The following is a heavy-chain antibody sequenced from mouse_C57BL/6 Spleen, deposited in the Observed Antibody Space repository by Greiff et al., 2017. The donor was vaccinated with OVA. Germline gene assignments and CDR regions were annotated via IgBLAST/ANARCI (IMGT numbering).Heavy chain of an antibody. CDR2: INYDGSST. CDR1: GFTFSDYY. D-gene: IGHD3-3*01. Sequence: EVQRVESEGGLVQPGSSMKLSCTASGFTFSDYYMAWVRQVPEKGLEWVANINYDGSSTYYLDSLKSRFIISRDNAKNILYLQMSSLKSEDTATYYCARDRVFDYWGQGTTLTVSS. V-gene: IGHV5-16*01. CDR3: ARDRVFDY. J-gene: IGHJ2*01.